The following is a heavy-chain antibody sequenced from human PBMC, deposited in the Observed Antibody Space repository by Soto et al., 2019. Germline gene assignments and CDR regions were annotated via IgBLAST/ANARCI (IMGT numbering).Heavy chain of an antibody. V-gene: IGHV4-31*03. Sequence: SETLSLTCTVSGGSISSGGYYWSWIRQHPGKGLEWIGYIYYSGSTYYNPSLKSRVTISVDTSKNQFSLKLSSVTAADTAVYYCARDQKGAKLHPGELAGPLFDYWGQGTLVTVSS. CDR2: IYYSGST. CDR1: GGSISSGGYY. J-gene: IGHJ4*02. D-gene: IGHD1-26*01. CDR3: ARDQKGAKLHPGELAGPLFDY.